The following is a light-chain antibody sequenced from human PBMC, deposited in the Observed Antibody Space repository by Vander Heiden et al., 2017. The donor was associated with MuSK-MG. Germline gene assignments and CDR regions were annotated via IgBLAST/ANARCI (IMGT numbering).Light chain of an antibody. V-gene: IGKV1-39*01. CDR1: QSISSY. Sequence: SVTITCRASQSISSYLNWYQQKPGKAPKLLIYAASSLQSGVPARFSGSGSGTDFTLNISSLQPEDFATYYCQQSYRTPYTFGQGTKLEIK. CDR2: AAS. J-gene: IGKJ2*01. CDR3: QQSYRTPYT.